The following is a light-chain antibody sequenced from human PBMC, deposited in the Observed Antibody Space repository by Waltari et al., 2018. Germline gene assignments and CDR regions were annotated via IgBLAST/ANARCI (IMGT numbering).Light chain of an antibody. CDR3: QQYNNWPPDLT. J-gene: IGKJ4*01. V-gene: IGKV3-15*01. Sequence: EIVMTQSPATLSVSPGERDTLPCRASQSISRNLAWYHQKPGQAPRLLIYGASTRATGIPARFSGSGSGTEFTLTISSLQSEDFAVYYCQQYNNWPPDLTFGGGTKVEI. CDR2: GAS. CDR1: QSISRN.